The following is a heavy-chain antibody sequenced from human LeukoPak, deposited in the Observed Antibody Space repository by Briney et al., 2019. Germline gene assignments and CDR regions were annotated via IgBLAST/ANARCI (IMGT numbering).Heavy chain of an antibody. D-gene: IGHD1-26*01. CDR2: INPNSGGT. CDR3: ARSRELEYYNWFDP. CDR1: GYTFTGYY. J-gene: IGHJ5*02. Sequence: ASVSVSCTASGYTFTGYYMHWVRQAPGQGLESMGWINPNSGGTNYAQKFQGRVTMTRDTSISTAYMELSRLRSDDTAVYYCARSRELEYYNWFDPWGQGALVTVSS. V-gene: IGHV1-2*02.